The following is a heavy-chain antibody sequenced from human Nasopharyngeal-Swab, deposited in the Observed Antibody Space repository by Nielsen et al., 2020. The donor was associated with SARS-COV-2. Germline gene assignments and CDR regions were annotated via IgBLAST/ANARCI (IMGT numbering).Heavy chain of an antibody. CDR3: ARGGDPREVVAATDCFDP. CDR2: INPGGGSA. V-gene: IGHV1-46*01. J-gene: IGHJ5*02. CDR1: GYTFTRYY. Sequence: ASVKVSCKASGYTFTRYYIHWVRQAPGQGLEWMGIINPGGGSARYSQNFQGRVTMTRDTSTNTVYMELYSLTSEDTAVYYCARGGDPREVVAATDCFDPWGQGTLSPSPQ. D-gene: IGHD2-15*01.